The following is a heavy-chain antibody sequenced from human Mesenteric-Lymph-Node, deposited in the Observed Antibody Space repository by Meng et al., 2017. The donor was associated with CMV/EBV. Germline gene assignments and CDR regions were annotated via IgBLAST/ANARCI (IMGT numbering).Heavy chain of an antibody. Sequence: SETLSLTCFVSGGSISSYYWSWIRQPPGKGLEWIGYIYYTGSTNYSPSLKSRVTISVDTSKNKFSLKLSSVTAADTAVYYCARAYDFWSGYGMDVWGQGTTVTVSS. CDR2: IYYTGST. V-gene: IGHV4-59*01. CDR3: ARAYDFWSGYGMDV. CDR1: GGSISSYY. D-gene: IGHD3-3*01. J-gene: IGHJ6*02.